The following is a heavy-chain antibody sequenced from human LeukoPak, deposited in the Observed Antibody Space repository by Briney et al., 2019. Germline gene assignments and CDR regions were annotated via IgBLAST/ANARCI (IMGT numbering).Heavy chain of an antibody. V-gene: IGHV3-7*04. J-gene: IGHJ5*02. CDR3: ARAVASNWFDP. D-gene: IGHD2-15*01. CDR1: GFTFSNYW. Sequence: GGSLRLSCAASGFTFSNYWMTWVRQAPGKGLEWLANIKHDGNEKYYVDSVKGRFTISRDNAKNSLFLHMNSLRAEDTAVYYCARAVASNWFDPWGQGTLVTVSS. CDR2: IKHDGNEK.